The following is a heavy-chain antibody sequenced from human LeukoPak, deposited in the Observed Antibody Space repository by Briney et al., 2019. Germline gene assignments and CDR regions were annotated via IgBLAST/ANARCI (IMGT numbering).Heavy chain of an antibody. J-gene: IGHJ4*02. CDR1: GGSFSGYY. V-gene: IGHV4-34*01. CDR3: ARVDDYGSGSYRIDY. D-gene: IGHD3-10*01. CDR2: INHSGST. Sequence: PSETLSLTCAVYGGSFSGYYWSWIRQPPGKGLEWIGEINHSGSTNYNPSLKSRVTISVDTSKNQFSLKLSSVTAADTAVYYCARVDDYGSGSYRIDYWGQGTLVTVSS.